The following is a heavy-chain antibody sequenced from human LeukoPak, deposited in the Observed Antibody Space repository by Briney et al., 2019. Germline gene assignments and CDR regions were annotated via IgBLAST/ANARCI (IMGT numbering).Heavy chain of an antibody. CDR1: GYSFTSYW. CDR2: IYPGDSDT. Sequence: PGESLKISCKGSGYSFTSYWIGWVRQMPGKGLEWMGIIYPGDSDTRYSPSFQGQVTISADKSISTAYLQWSSLKASDTAMYYCARYVRGIKIVAGNAFDIWGQGTMVTVSS. V-gene: IGHV5-51*01. CDR3: ARYVRGIKIVAGNAFDI. D-gene: IGHD6-19*01. J-gene: IGHJ3*02.